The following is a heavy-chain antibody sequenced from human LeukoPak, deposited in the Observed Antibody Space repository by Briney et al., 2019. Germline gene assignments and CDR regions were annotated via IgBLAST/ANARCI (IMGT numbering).Heavy chain of an antibody. Sequence: GGSLRLSCAVSGSSINNYWMTWYRQAPGKGLEWVSSVSGSGDSTYYADSVKGRFTISRDNSKNTMFLQMNSLRADDTAVYYCARARYCSSSSCYLDSWGQGALVTVSS. J-gene: IGHJ4*02. D-gene: IGHD2-2*01. CDR1: GSSINNYW. CDR2: VSGSGDST. CDR3: ARARYCSSSSCYLDS. V-gene: IGHV3-23*01.